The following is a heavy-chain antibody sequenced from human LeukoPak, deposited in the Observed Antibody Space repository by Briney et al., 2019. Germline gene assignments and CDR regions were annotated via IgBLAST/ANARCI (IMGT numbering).Heavy chain of an antibody. CDR2: ISSSGSTI. V-gene: IGHV3-48*01. CDR3: AGTYYYDSSGFYPEFFQH. D-gene: IGHD3-22*01. CDR1: GFIFSSYS. Sequence: GGSLRLSCAASGFIFSSYSMNWVRQAPGKGLEWVSYISSSGSTIYYSDSVKGRFTISRDNAKNSLYLQMNSLRAEDTALYYCAGTYYYDSSGFYPEFFQHWGQGTLVIISS. J-gene: IGHJ1*01.